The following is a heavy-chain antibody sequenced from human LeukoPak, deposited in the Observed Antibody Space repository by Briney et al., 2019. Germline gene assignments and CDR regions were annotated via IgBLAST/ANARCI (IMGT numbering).Heavy chain of an antibody. Sequence: GGSLRLSCAASGFTFDDYGMSWVRHAPGKGLEWVSGINWNGGSTVYADSVKGRFTISRDNAKNSLYLQMNSLRAEDTALYYCARVYGSGWYGYFDYWGQGTLVTVSS. D-gene: IGHD6-19*01. CDR3: ARVYGSGWYGYFDY. CDR1: GFTFDDYG. CDR2: INWNGGST. V-gene: IGHV3-20*04. J-gene: IGHJ4*02.